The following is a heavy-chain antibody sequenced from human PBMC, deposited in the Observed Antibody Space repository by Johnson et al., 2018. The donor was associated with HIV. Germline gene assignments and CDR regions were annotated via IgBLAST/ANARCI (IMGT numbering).Heavy chain of an antibody. CDR3: ARSGYCTTSSCTDDAFDI. J-gene: IGHJ3*02. V-gene: IGHV3-9*01. CDR2: ISWNSGSI. CDR1: GFTFDDYA. Sequence: VQLVESGGGLVQPGRSLRLSCTASGFTFDDYAMHWVRQAPGKGLEWVSGISWNSGSIAYADSVKGRFTISRDNAKNSLYLQMNSLRAEDTAVYYCARSGYCTTSSCTDDAFDIWGQGTMVTVSS. D-gene: IGHD2-2*01.